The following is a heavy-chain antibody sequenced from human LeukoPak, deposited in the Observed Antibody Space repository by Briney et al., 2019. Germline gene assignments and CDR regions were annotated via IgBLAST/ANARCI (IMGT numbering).Heavy chain of an antibody. D-gene: IGHD3-10*01. Sequence: GGSLRLSCAASGFTFSSYGMHWVRQAPGKGLEWVAVISYDGSNKYYADSVEGRFTISRDNSKNTLYLQMNSLRAEDTAVYYCANGFGELYTPGYWGQGTLVTVSS. V-gene: IGHV3-30*18. CDR2: ISYDGSNK. J-gene: IGHJ4*02. CDR3: ANGFGELYTPGY. CDR1: GFTFSSYG.